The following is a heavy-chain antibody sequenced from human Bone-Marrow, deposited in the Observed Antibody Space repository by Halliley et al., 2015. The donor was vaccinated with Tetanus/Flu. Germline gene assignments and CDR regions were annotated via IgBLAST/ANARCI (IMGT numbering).Heavy chain of an antibody. J-gene: IGHJ4*02. CDR3: AGSTPHLYDSRGYYPYYFDF. CDR2: YYSGDT. D-gene: IGHD3-22*01. V-gene: IGHV4-59*01. Sequence: YYSGDTKYSPSLKSRVTILIDTSQNQFSLKLSSVTAADTAVYYCAGSTPHLYDSRGYYPYYFDFWGQGTLVTVSS.